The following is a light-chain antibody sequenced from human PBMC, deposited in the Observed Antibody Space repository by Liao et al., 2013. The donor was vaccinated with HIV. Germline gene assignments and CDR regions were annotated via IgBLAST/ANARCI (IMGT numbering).Light chain of an antibody. CDR3: QVWDSSGDHKV. V-gene: IGLV3-21*04. CDR2: YDS. J-gene: IGLJ3*02. Sequence: GSVAPGKTARITCGGNDIGSKSVHWYQQKPGQAPVLVMHYDSDRPSGIPERFSGSNSGNTATLTIARVEAGDEADYYCQVWDSSGDHKVFGGGTKLTAL. CDR1: DIGSKS.